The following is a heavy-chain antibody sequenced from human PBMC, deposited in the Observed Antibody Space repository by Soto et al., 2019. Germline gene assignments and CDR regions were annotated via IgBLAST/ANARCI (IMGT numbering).Heavy chain of an antibody. CDR2: IYYSGNT. CDR3: ARDWPHFDF. CDR1: GGSISTYY. Sequence: SSETLSLTCTVSGGSISTYYWSWVRQPPGKGLEWIGYIYYSGNTIYNPSLKSRVTLSVDTSKNQFSLKLSSVTAADTAVYYCARDWPHFDFWGRGTLVTVSS. V-gene: IGHV4-59*01. J-gene: IGHJ4*02.